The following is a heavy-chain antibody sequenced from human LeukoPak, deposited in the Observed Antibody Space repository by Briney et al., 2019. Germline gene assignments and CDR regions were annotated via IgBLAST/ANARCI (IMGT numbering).Heavy chain of an antibody. J-gene: IGHJ2*01. D-gene: IGHD4-17*01. Sequence: GVSLRLSCGASGFTFSTHGMIWVGQARGKGLEWVSYSSPWSDTVYYADSVKGRFTISRDDARNSLYLQMHSLRAGDTAVYYCARVRGPTVTTWYFDLWGRGTLVTVSS. CDR1: GFTFSTHG. CDR3: ARVRGPTVTTWYFDL. CDR2: SSPWSDTV. V-gene: IGHV3-48*01.